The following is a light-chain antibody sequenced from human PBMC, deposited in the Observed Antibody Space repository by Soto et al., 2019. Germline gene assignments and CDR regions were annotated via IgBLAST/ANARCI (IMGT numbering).Light chain of an antibody. CDR1: SSDVGGYKY. CDR2: DVS. J-gene: IGLJ2*01. V-gene: IGLV2-14*01. Sequence: QSALTQPASVSGSPGQSITISCTGTSSDVGGYKYVSWYQQHPGAAHKLMIYDVSNRPSGVSNRFSGSKSGNTASLTISGLQAEDEADYYCSSYTSSSTQAFGGGTKVTVL. CDR3: SSYTSSSTQA.